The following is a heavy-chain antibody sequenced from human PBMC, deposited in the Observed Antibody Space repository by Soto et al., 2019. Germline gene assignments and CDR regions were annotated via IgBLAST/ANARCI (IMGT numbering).Heavy chain of an antibody. Sequence: AAVGVCTFSSYAMSWVRQAPGKGLEWVSAISGSGGSTYYADSVKGRFTISRDNSKNTLYLQMNSLRAEDTAVYYCAKPLDDYGDQGTLVTVSS. CDR2: ISGSGGST. V-gene: IGHV3-23*01. J-gene: IGHJ4*02. CDR1: GVCTFSSYA. CDR3: AKPLDDY.